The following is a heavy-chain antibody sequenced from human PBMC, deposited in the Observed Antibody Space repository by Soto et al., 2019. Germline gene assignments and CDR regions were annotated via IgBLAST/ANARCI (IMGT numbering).Heavy chain of an antibody. D-gene: IGHD3-3*01. CDR2: ISGRGGST. CDR3: AKVSRYYDFWRGYSYYYDYMDV. V-gene: IGHV3-23*01. Sequence: EVQLLESGGGLVQPGGSLRLSCAASGFTFSSYAMSWVRQAPGKGLECVSAISGRGGSTYYADSVKGRCTNSRDKSKNAMYLQLNNLRAEDTAVYYCAKVSRYYDFWRGYSYYYDYMDVWGKGTTVTVSS. J-gene: IGHJ6*03. CDR1: GFTFSSYA.